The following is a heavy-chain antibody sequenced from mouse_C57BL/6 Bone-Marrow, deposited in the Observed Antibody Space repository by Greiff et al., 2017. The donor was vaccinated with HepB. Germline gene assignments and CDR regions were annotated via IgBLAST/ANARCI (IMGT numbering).Heavy chain of an antibody. V-gene: IGHV5-15*01. J-gene: IGHJ3*01. D-gene: IGHD2-5*01. CDR2: ISNLAYSI. CDR1: GFTFSDYG. Sequence: EVKLVESGGGLVQPGGSLKLSCAASGFTFSDYGMAWVRQAPRKGPEWVAFISNLAYSIYYADTVTGRFTISRENAKNTLYLEMSSLRSEDTAMYYCARDSNYGSWFAYWGQGTLVTVSA. CDR3: ARDSNYGSWFAY.